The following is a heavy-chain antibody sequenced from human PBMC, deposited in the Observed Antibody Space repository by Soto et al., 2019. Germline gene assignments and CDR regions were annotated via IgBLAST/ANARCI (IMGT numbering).Heavy chain of an antibody. D-gene: IGHD6-19*01. CDR1: GFTFSSYA. CDR3: AKVFEQWLAFDY. CDR2: ISGSGGST. J-gene: IGHJ4*02. V-gene: IGHV3-23*01. Sequence: EVQLLESGGGLVQPGGSLRLSCAASGFTFSSYAMSWVRQAPGKGLEWVSAISGSGGSTYYADSVKGRFTISRDNSKNTLHLQMNSLRAEDTAVYYCAKVFEQWLAFDYWGQGTLVTVSS.